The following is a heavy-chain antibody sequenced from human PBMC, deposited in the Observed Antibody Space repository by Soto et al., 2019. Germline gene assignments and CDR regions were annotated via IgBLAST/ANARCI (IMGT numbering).Heavy chain of an antibody. CDR2: INPSGGST. V-gene: IGHV1-46*01. Sequence: GASVKVSCKASGYTFTSYYMHWVRQAPGQGLEWVGIINPSGGSTSYAQKFQGRVTMTRDTSTSTVYMELSSLRSEDTAVYYCARLAAAGTKTYYYYGMDVWGQGTTVTVSS. CDR3: ARLAAAGTKTYYYYGMDV. CDR1: GYTFTSYY. D-gene: IGHD6-13*01. J-gene: IGHJ6*02.